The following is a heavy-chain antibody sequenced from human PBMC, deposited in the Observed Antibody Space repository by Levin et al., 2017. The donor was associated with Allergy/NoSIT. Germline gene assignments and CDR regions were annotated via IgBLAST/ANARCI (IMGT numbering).Heavy chain of an antibody. CDR1: GFTFDDYA. CDR3: AKGSIVVVPGGMDV. Sequence: PGGSLRLSCAASGFTFDDYAMHWVRQAPGKGLEWVSGISWNSGSIGYADSVKGRFTISRDNAKNSLYLQMNSLRAEDTALYYCAKGSIVVVPGGMDVWGQGTTVTVSS. D-gene: IGHD2-2*01. CDR2: ISWNSGSI. J-gene: IGHJ6*02. V-gene: IGHV3-9*01.